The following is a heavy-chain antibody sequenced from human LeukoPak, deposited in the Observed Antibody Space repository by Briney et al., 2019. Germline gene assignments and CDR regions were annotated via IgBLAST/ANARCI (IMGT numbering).Heavy chain of an antibody. Sequence: QTGGSLRLSCAASGFTFSSYWMHWVRQPPGKGLVWVSRIKSDGSTNYADSVKGRFTISRDNAKNTLSLQMNSLRAEDTGVYYCARAPSEIGGYYPEYFRHWGQGTLVTVSS. CDR3: ARAPSEIGGYYPEYFRH. CDR2: IKSDGST. D-gene: IGHD3-22*01. J-gene: IGHJ1*01. V-gene: IGHV3-74*01. CDR1: GFTFSSYW.